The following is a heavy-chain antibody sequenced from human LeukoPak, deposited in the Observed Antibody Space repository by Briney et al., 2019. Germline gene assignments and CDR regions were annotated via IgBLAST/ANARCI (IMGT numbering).Heavy chain of an antibody. Sequence: GESLKISCQGSGYSFTTYWIGWVRQMPGKGLEWMGIIYPGDSNTKYSPSFQGQVTISADKSISTAYLQWSSLKASDTAMYYCARHPRASTTGSTYFFHGMDVWGQGTTVTVSS. D-gene: IGHD1-14*01. V-gene: IGHV5-51*01. CDR3: ARHPRASTTGSTYFFHGMDV. CDR2: IYPGDSNT. J-gene: IGHJ6*02. CDR1: GYSFTTYW.